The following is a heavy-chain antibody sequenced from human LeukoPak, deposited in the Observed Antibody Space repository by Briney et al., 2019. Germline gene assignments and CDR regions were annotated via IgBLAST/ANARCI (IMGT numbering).Heavy chain of an antibody. Sequence: SETLFLTCAVYGGSFSGYYWSWIRQPPGKGLEWIGEINHSGSTNYNPSLKSRVTISVDTSKNQFSLKLSSVTAADTAVYYCARGPIAATHYYYYYMDVWGKGTTVTVSS. CDR2: INHSGST. J-gene: IGHJ6*03. D-gene: IGHD6-13*01. CDR1: GGSFSGYY. CDR3: ARGPIAATHYYYYYMDV. V-gene: IGHV4-34*01.